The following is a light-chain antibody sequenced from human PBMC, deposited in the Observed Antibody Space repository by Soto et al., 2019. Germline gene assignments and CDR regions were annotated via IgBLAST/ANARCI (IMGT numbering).Light chain of an antibody. CDR3: SSYVGRNNFV. V-gene: IGLV2-8*01. Sequence: QSALTQPPSASGSPGQSVTISCTGTSSDVGDYNYVSWYQHHPGNAPKLMMYEVSKRPSGVPDRFSCSKSANTASLTVSGLQGEDEADYYFSSYVGRNNFVFGTGTKLTVL. CDR1: SSDVGDYNY. CDR2: EVS. J-gene: IGLJ1*01.